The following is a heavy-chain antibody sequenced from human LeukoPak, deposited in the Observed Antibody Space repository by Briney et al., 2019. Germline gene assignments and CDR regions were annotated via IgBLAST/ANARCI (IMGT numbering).Heavy chain of an antibody. CDR3: ARDRPTQQLFANEGIDY. V-gene: IGHV1-18*01. J-gene: IGHJ4*02. CDR1: GYTFTSYG. D-gene: IGHD6-13*01. CDR2: ISAYNGNT. Sequence: ASVKVSCKASGYTFTSYGISWVRQASGQGLEWMGWISAYNGNTNYAQKLQGRVTMTTDTSPSTAYMELRSLRSDDTAVYYCARDRPTQQLFANEGIDYWGQGTLVTVSS.